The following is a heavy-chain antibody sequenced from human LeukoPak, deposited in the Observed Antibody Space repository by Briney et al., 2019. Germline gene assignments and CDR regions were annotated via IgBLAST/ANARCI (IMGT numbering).Heavy chain of an antibody. CDR3: AKDRRLASFDY. CDR2: ITGRGEST. D-gene: IGHD6-25*01. J-gene: IGHJ4*02. Sequence: PGRSLRLSCAASGFTFSSYGMNWVRQAPGKGLEWVSGITGRGESTYYADSVKGRFTISRDNSKNTLYLQMNSLRAGDTAIYYCAKDRRLASFDYGGQGTLVTVSS. CDR1: GFTFSSYG. V-gene: IGHV3-23*01.